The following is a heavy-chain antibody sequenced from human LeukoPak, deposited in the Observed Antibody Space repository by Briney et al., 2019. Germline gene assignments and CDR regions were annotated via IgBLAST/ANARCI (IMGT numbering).Heavy chain of an antibody. CDR2: ISGSGGST. J-gene: IGHJ4*02. CDR1: GFTFSSYA. CDR3: AKTPVATIRYFDY. Sequence: PGGSLRLSCAASGFTFSSYAMSWVRQAPGKGLEWVSSISGSGGSTYYADSVKGRFTISRDNSKNTLHLQMNSLRAEDTAVYYCAKTPVATIRYFDYWGQGTLVTVPS. V-gene: IGHV3-23*01. D-gene: IGHD5-12*01.